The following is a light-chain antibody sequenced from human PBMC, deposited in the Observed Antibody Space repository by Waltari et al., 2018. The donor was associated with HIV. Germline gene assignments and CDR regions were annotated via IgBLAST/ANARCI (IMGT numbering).Light chain of an antibody. CDR1: SSNIGSNA. V-gene: IGLV1-44*01. CDR2: SNN. CDR3: AAWDDSLNGLL. J-gene: IGLJ2*01. Sequence: QSVLTQPPSASGTPGQGVTISCSGSSSNIGSNAVNWYRQLPGTAPKVLIYSNNQRPAVVPDRFSGSKSGTSASLAISGLQSEDDADYYCAAWDDSLNGLLFGGGTKLTVL.